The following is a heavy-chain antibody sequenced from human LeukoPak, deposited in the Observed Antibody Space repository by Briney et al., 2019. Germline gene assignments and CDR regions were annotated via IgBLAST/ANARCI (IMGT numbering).Heavy chain of an antibody. D-gene: IGHD6-19*01. Sequence: PSETLSLTCTVSGGSIRSSYYYWGWIRQPPGKGLEWIGSIYDSGSTYYNPSLKSRVTISVDTSKNQFSLKLNSVTAADTAVYYCARETTQSGIAVAGTVFDYWGQGTLVTVSS. CDR1: GGSIRSSYYY. V-gene: IGHV4-39*02. J-gene: IGHJ4*02. CDR3: ARETTQSGIAVAGTVFDY. CDR2: IYDSGST.